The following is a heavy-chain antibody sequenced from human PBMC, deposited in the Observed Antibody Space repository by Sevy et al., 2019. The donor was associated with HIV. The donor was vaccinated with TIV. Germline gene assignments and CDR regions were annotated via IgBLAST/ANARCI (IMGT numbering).Heavy chain of an antibody. CDR2: IKSKTDGGTT. V-gene: IGHV3-15*01. Sequence: GGSLRLSCAASGFTFSNAWMSWVRQAPGKGLEWVGRIKSKTDGGTTDYAAPVKGRFTISRDDSKNKLYLQMNSLKTEDTAVYYCTTVFSYYDSSGNYDAFDIWGQGTMVTVS. D-gene: IGHD3-22*01. CDR3: TTVFSYYDSSGNYDAFDI. J-gene: IGHJ3*02. CDR1: GFTFSNAW.